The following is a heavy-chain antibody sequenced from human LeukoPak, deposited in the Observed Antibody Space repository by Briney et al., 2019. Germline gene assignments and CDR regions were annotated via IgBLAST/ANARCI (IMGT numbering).Heavy chain of an antibody. J-gene: IGHJ3*02. D-gene: IGHD4-17*01. Sequence: KTSETLSLTCTVSGRSISSYYWSWIRQPPGKGLEWIGYIYYSGSTNYNPSLKSRVTISVDTSKNQFSLKLSSVTAADTAVYYCARDPPTGHMGNAFDIWGQGTMVTVSS. CDR1: GRSISSYY. CDR2: IYYSGST. V-gene: IGHV4-59*01. CDR3: ARDPPTGHMGNAFDI.